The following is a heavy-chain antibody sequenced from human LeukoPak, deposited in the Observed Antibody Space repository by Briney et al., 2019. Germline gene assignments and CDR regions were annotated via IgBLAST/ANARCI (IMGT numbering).Heavy chain of an antibody. CDR2: ISGSGGTI. D-gene: IGHD4-23*01. Sequence: GGSLRLSCAASGFTFSSYAMSWVRQAPGKGLEWVSAISGSGGTIYYADSVKGRFTISRDNAKNSLYLQMNSLRAEDTAVYYCARDYGGSSPFDYWGQGTLVTASS. J-gene: IGHJ4*02. CDR3: ARDYGGSSPFDY. V-gene: IGHV3-23*01. CDR1: GFTFSSYA.